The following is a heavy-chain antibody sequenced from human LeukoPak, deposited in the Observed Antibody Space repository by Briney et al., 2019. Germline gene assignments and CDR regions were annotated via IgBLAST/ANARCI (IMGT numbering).Heavy chain of an antibody. Sequence: GGSLRLSCAASGFTFSSHWMHWVRQPPGKGLVWVSRINGDGGSTNYADSVKGRFTTSRDNAKNTLYLQVNSLRVEDTAIYYCPRDRWVASDFHYYYAMDVWGQGTTVTVSS. CDR2: INGDGGST. CDR1: GFTFSSHW. CDR3: PRDRWVASDFHYYYAMDV. D-gene: IGHD6-25*01. V-gene: IGHV3-74*01. J-gene: IGHJ6*02.